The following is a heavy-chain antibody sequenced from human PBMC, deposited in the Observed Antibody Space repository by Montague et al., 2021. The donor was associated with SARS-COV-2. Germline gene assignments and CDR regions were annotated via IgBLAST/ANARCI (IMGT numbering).Heavy chain of an antibody. CDR3: ARDTRITMLVVVNRYGMDV. Sequence: SETLSLTCTVSGGSISSTSYYWGWVRQPPGKGLEGIGSIYHSGSAYYXXXLKSRVTISIDTSKNQFSLKLSSVTAADTAVYYCARDTRITMLVVVNRYGMDVWGQGTTVTVSS. CDR1: GGSISSTSYY. V-gene: IGHV4-39*07. CDR2: IYHSGSA. J-gene: IGHJ6*02. D-gene: IGHD3-22*01.